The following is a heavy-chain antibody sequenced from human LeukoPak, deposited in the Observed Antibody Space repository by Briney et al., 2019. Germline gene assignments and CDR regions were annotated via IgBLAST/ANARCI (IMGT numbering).Heavy chain of an antibody. D-gene: IGHD2-2*02. CDR3: ARGGGYCSSTSCYTGIIRGWFDP. Sequence: GSSVKVSCKASGYTFTNYGISWVRQAPGQGLEWMGWISAYNGNTNYAQKLQGRVTTTTDTSTSTAYMELRSLRSDDTAVYYCARGGGYCSSTSCYTGIIRGWFDPWGQGTLVTVSS. CDR2: ISAYNGNT. V-gene: IGHV1-18*01. CDR1: GYTFTNYG. J-gene: IGHJ5*02.